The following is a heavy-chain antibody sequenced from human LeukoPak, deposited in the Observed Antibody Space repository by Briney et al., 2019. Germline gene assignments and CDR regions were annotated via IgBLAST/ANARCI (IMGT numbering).Heavy chain of an antibody. CDR3: ARRHSSGWTSSHYYYYYMDV. CDR1: GYSISSGYY. CDR2: IYHSGST. D-gene: IGHD6-19*01. V-gene: IGHV4-38-2*02. J-gene: IGHJ6*03. Sequence: SETLSLTCTVSGYSISSGYYWGWIRQPPGKGLEWIGSIYHSGSTYYNPSLKSRVTISVDTSKNQFSLKLSSVTAADTAVYYCARRHSSGWTSSHYYYYYMDVWGKGTTVTVSS.